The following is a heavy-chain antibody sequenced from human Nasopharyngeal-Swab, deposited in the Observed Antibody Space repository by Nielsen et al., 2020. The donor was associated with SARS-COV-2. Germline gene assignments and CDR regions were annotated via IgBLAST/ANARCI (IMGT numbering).Heavy chain of an antibody. V-gene: IGHV1-69*04. Sequence: SVKVSCKASGYTFTSYAMNWVRQAPGQGLEWMGRIIPILGIANYAQKFQGRVTITADKSTSTAYMELSSLRSEDTAVYYCARLPPPNSGGRNWFDPWGQGTLVTVSS. CDR3: ARLPPPNSGGRNWFDP. J-gene: IGHJ5*02. D-gene: IGHD3-10*01. CDR1: GYTFTSYA. CDR2: IIPILGIA.